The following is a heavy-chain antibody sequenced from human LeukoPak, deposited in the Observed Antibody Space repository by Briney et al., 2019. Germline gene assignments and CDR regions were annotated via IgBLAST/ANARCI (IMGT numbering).Heavy chain of an antibody. CDR3: ATPTAMVTELDYYGMDV. J-gene: IGHJ6*02. Sequence: SVKVSGKASGGTFSSYAISWVRQAPGQGLEWMGRIIPILGIANYAQKFQGRVTITADKSTSTAYMELSSLRSEDTAVYYCATPTAMVTELDYYGMDVWGQGTTVTVSS. D-gene: IGHD5-18*01. CDR1: GGTFSSYA. CDR2: IIPILGIA. V-gene: IGHV1-69*04.